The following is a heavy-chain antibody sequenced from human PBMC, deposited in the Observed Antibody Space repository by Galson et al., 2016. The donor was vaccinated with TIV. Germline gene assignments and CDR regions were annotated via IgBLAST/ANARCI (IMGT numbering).Heavy chain of an antibody. V-gene: IGHV3-21*01. D-gene: IGHD3-3*01. J-gene: IGHJ4*02. CDR1: GFNFSSYG. Sequence: SLRLSCAASGFNFSSYGMSWVRQAPGRGLEWVSSISRSSNFIFYGDSVKGRFTISRDDAENSLYLHMNSLRADDTAVYYCARDYDFWSGHSWGYWGQGTLVTVSS. CDR2: ISRSSNFI. CDR3: ARDYDFWSGHSWGY.